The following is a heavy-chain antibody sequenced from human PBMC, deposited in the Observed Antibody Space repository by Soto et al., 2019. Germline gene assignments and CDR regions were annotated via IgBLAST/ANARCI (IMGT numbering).Heavy chain of an antibody. J-gene: IGHJ4*02. D-gene: IGHD3-22*01. Sequence: SETLSLTCTVSGGSISSGDYYWSWIRQPPGKGLEWIGYIYYSGSTYYNPSLKSRVTISVDTSKNQFSLKLSSVTAADTAVYYCARVGYYYDSSGYTNDVYYLDYWGQGTLVTVSS. CDR2: IYYSGST. CDR3: ARVGYYYDSSGYTNDVYYLDY. CDR1: GGSISSGDYY. V-gene: IGHV4-30-4*01.